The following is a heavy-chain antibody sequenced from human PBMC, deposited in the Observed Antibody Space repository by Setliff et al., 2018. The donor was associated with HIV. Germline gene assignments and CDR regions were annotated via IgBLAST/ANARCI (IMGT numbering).Heavy chain of an antibody. CDR3: AKSLVGITRGYDY. Sequence: GGSLRLSCQASDLAFSSYAMSWVRQAPGKGLEWVSAISGSSGTTYYIDSVKGRFTISRDDSKNTLYLQMNSLRAEDTAIHYCAKSLVGITRGYDYWGQGTLVTVSS. V-gene: IGHV3-23*01. CDR1: DLAFSSYA. J-gene: IGHJ4*02. CDR2: ISGSSGTT. D-gene: IGHD3-22*01.